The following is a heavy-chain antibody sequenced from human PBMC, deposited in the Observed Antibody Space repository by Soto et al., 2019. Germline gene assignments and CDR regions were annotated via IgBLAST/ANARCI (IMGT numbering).Heavy chain of an antibody. D-gene: IGHD2-2*01. CDR3: ARERYCSSTSCYDGYYYYMDV. Sequence: QVQRAQSGAEVKKPGASVKVSCKASGYTFTSYGISWVRQAPGQGLEWMGWISAYNGNTNYAQKLQGRVTMTTDTSTSTAYMELRSLRSDDTAVYYCARERYCSSTSCYDGYYYYMDVWGKGTTVTVSS. J-gene: IGHJ6*03. V-gene: IGHV1-18*01. CDR1: GYTFTSYG. CDR2: ISAYNGNT.